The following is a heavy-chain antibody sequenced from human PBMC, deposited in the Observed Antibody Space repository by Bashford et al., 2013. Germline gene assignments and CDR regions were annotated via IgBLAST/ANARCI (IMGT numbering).Heavy chain of an antibody. CDR3: ARGRIVTNGVCLLVFGGVSFDI. Sequence: ASVKVSCKASGYTFTSYAMHWVRQAPGQRLEWMGWINAGNGNTKYSQKFQGRVTITRDTSASTAYMELSSLRSEDTAVYYCARGRIVTNGVCLLVFGGVSFDI. V-gene: IGHV1-3*01. CDR1: GYTFTSYA. CDR2: INAGNGNT. D-gene: IGHD2-8*01. J-gene: IGHJ3*02.